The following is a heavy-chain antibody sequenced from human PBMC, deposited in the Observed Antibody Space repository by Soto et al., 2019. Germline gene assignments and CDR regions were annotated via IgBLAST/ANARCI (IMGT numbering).Heavy chain of an antibody. CDR1: GFSFADYV. Sequence: HPGGSLRLSCTASGFSFADYVFSWVRQAPGKGLEWVGFIRSKAYGGTAEYAASVKGRFTISRDDSKSIAYLQMNSLKTEDTAVYYCTRDILTGYYSPPQDYWGQGALVTVSS. CDR3: TRDILTGYYSPPQDY. J-gene: IGHJ4*02. CDR2: IRSKAYGGTA. V-gene: IGHV3-49*04. D-gene: IGHD3-9*01.